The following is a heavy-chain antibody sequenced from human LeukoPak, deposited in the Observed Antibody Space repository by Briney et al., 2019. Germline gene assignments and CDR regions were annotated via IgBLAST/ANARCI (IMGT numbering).Heavy chain of an antibody. CDR2: ISSSSSYI. J-gene: IGHJ4*02. CDR3: AREAKRVTTVDY. CDR1: GFTFSSYS. Sequence: GGSLRLSCAASGFTFSSYSMNWVRQAPGKGLEWVSSISSSSSYIYYADSVKGRCTISRDNAKNSLYLQMNSLRAEDTAVYYCAREAKRVTTVDYWGQGTLVTVSS. D-gene: IGHD4-17*01. V-gene: IGHV3-21*01.